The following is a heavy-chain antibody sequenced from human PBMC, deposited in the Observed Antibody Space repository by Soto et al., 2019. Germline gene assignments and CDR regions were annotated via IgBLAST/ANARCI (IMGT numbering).Heavy chain of an antibody. D-gene: IGHD3-3*01. J-gene: IGHJ6*02. CDR2: IKPNSGGT. Sequence: ASVKVSCKASGYTFTGYYMHWVRQAPGQGLEWMGWIKPNSGGTNYAQKFQGWVTMTRDTSISTAYMEMSRLRSDDTAVYYCGVLYYDFWSSYYSVMDVWGPGTTVTVSS. V-gene: IGHV1-2*04. CDR3: GVLYYDFWSSYYSVMDV. CDR1: GYTFTGYY.